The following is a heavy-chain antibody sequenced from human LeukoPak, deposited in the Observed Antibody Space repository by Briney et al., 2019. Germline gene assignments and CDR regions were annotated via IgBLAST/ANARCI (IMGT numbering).Heavy chain of an antibody. J-gene: IGHJ4*02. CDR3: ARLLRGYSGYDGIYYFDY. V-gene: IGHV4-59*01. CDR2: IYYSGST. CDR1: GGSISSYY. Sequence: KASETLSLTCTVSGGSISSYYWSWIRRPPGKGLEWIGYIYYSGSTNYNPSLKSRVTISVDTSKNQFSLKLSSVTAADTAVYYCARLLRGYSGYDGIYYFDYWGQGTLVTVSS. D-gene: IGHD5-12*01.